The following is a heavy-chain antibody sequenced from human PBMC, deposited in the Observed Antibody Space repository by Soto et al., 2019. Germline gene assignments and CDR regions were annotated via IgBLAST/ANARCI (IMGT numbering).Heavy chain of an antibody. Sequence: ASVKVSCKVSGYTLTELSMHWVRQAPGKGLEWMGGFDPEDGETIYAQKFQGRVTMTEDTSTDTAYMELSSLRSEETAVYYCATSSPLRYGQLEDYYGMDVWGQGTTVTVSS. CDR3: ATSSPLRYGQLEDYYGMDV. CDR2: FDPEDGET. V-gene: IGHV1-24*01. CDR1: GYTLTELS. D-gene: IGHD4-17*01. J-gene: IGHJ6*02.